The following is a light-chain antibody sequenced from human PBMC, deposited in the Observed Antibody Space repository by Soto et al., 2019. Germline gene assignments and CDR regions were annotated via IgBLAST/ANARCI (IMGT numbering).Light chain of an antibody. CDR3: SSYTSSTTFV. Sequence: QSVLTQPASVSGSPGHSITISCTGTSSDIGGYNYVSWYQQHPGKAPKLLISDVTNRPSGVSNRFSGSKSANTASLTISGLQAEDEAEYYCSSYTSSTTFVFGPGTKVTVL. V-gene: IGLV2-14*03. CDR2: DVT. CDR1: SSDIGGYNY. J-gene: IGLJ1*01.